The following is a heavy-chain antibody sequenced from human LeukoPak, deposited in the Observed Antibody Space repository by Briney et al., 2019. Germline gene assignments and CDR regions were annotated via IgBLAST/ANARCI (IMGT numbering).Heavy chain of an antibody. D-gene: IGHD1-1*01. Sequence: GASVKVSCKASGYTFTSYDINWVRQATGQGLEWMGWMNPNSGNTGYAQKFQGRVTITRNTSISTAYMELSSLRSEDTAVYYYARGVRGWNDDGYMDVWGKGTTVTVSS. CDR1: GYTFTSYD. CDR3: ARGVRGWNDDGYMDV. J-gene: IGHJ6*03. V-gene: IGHV1-8*03. CDR2: MNPNSGNT.